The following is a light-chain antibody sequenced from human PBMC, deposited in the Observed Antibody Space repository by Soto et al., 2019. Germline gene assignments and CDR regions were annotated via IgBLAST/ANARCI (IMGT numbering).Light chain of an antibody. J-gene: IGLJ1*01. Sequence: QSVLNQPASVSGSPGQSITISCTGTSSDVGGYNYVSWYQQHPGKAPKLMIYEVSNRPSGVSNRFSGSKSGNTASLTISGLQAEDEADYYCSSYTTSSTFVFGTG. V-gene: IGLV2-14*01. CDR1: SSDVGGYNY. CDR3: SSYTTSSTFV. CDR2: EVS.